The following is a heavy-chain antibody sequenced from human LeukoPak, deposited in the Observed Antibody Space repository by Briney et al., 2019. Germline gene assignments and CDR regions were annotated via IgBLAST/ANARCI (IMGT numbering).Heavy chain of an antibody. CDR1: GFIFNTYG. J-gene: IGHJ4*02. CDR3: ARGIYWSLDF. CDR2: FSGGDGQT. Sequence: GSLRLSCAISGFIFNTYGMNWVRKTPGKGLEWISTFSGGDGQTFYADSVKGRFTISRDSSTNTVSLQMSSLRVEDTAVYYCARGIYWSLDFWGQGTLVTVSS. D-gene: IGHD1-1*01. V-gene: IGHV3-23*01.